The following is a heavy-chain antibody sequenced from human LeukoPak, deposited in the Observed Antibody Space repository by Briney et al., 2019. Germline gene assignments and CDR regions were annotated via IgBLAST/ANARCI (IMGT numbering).Heavy chain of an antibody. V-gene: IGHV4-4*02. Sequence: SETLSLTCAVSGGSISSSNWWSWVRQPPGKGLEWIGEIYHSGSTNYNPSLKSRVTISVDKSKNQFSLKLSSVTAADTAVYYCAWDLVTRDIAFDIWGQGTMVTVSS. D-gene: IGHD2-21*02. CDR3: AWDLVTRDIAFDI. CDR1: GGSISSSNW. J-gene: IGHJ3*02. CDR2: IYHSGST.